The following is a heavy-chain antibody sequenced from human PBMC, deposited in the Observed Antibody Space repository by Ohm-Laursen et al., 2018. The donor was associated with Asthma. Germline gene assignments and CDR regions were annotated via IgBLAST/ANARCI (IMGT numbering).Heavy chain of an antibody. CDR2: INHSGST. CDR3: ASPKLYCSGGSCSWDYYGMDV. J-gene: IGHJ6*02. CDR1: GGSITSGPYY. V-gene: IGHV4-39*07. D-gene: IGHD2-15*01. Sequence: SETLSLTCSISGGSITSGPYYWGWIRQPPGKGLEWIGEINHSGSTNYNPSLKSRVTISVDTSKNQFSLKLSSVTAADTAVYYCASPKLYCSGGSCSWDYYGMDVWGQGTTVTVSS.